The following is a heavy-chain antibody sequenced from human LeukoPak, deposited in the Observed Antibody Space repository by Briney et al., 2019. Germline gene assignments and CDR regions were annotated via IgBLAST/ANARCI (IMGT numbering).Heavy chain of an antibody. Sequence: GGSLRLSCAASGFTFSSYEMNWVRQAPGKGLEWVANIKQDGGEKHYVDSVKGRFTISRDNSKNTLYLQMNSLRAEDTAVYYCAKVASATRVSGAFDIWGQGTMVTVSS. V-gene: IGHV3-7*03. CDR1: GFTFSSYE. CDR3: AKVASATRVSGAFDI. D-gene: IGHD6-13*01. CDR2: IKQDGGEK. J-gene: IGHJ3*02.